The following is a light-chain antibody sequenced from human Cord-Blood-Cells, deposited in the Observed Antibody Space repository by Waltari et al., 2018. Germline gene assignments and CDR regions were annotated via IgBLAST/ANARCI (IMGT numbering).Light chain of an antibody. CDR1: QSVLYSSNNKDY. Sequence: DIVMTPPPDPLAGSLGEKATVNCNSSQSVLYSSNNKDYLALYQQKPGQPPKLLIYSSSTREAGVPDRFSGSGSGTDFTLTISSLQAEDVAGYYCQQCYSTPWTFGQGTKVEIK. CDR3: QQCYSTPWT. J-gene: IGKJ1*01. V-gene: IGKV4-1*01. CDR2: SSS.